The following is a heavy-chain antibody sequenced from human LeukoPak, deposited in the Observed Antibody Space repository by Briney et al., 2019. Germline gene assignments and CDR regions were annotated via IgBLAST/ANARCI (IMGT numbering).Heavy chain of an antibody. CDR1: GYTFTYYY. J-gene: IGHJ4*02. Sequence: ASVKISCKVSGYTFTYYYMHWVPQAPGKGLEWMGLVDPEDGETIYAEKFQGRVTITADTSTDTAYMELSSLRSEDTAVYYCATGFGYYFDYWGQGTLVTVSS. V-gene: IGHV1-69-2*01. CDR3: ATGFGYYFDY. CDR2: VDPEDGET. D-gene: IGHD3-10*01.